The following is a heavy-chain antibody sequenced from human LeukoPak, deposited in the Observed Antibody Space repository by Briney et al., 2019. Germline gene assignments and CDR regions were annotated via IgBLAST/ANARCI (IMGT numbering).Heavy chain of an antibody. CDR1: GYTLTELS. CDR3: ATVSLGCSSTSCYLYYYYMDV. D-gene: IGHD2-2*01. V-gene: IGHV1-24*01. CDR2: FDPEDGET. J-gene: IGHJ6*03. Sequence: GASVTVSCTVSGYTLTELSMHWVRQAPGKGLEWMGGFDPEDGETIYAQKFQGRVTMTEDTSTDTAYMELSSLRSEDTAVYYCATVSLGCSSTSCYLYYYYMDVWGKGTTVTVSS.